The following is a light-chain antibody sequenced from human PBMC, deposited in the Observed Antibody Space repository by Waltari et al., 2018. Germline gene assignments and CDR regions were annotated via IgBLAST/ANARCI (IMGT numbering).Light chain of an antibody. CDR1: QRLLSVPGNKRY. CDR2: WAS. Sequence: DIVLTQSPDSLTLSLGERATINCQSSQRLLSVPGNKRYLAWYQHKPGQPPKLLIYWASTREPGVSDRFSGSGSGTDFTLTITSLQAEDAAVYFCQQYYSTPSTFGQGTKLEIK. J-gene: IGKJ2*01. V-gene: IGKV4-1*01. CDR3: QQYYSTPST.